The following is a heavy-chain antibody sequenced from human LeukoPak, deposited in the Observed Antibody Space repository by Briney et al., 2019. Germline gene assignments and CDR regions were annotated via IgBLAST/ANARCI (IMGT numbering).Heavy chain of an antibody. CDR1: GFTFSNYW. J-gene: IGHJ4*02. CDR3: AKDKGVGLLWFGELSGIFDY. CDR2: IKTDGSEK. V-gene: IGHV3-7*03. Sequence: GGSLRLSCEGSGFTFSNYWMGWVRQAPGKGLQWVANIKTDGSEKYYVDSVKGRFTISRDNAKNSLYLQMNSLRAEDTALYYCAKDKGVGLLWFGELSGIFDYWGQGTLVTVSS. D-gene: IGHD3-10*01.